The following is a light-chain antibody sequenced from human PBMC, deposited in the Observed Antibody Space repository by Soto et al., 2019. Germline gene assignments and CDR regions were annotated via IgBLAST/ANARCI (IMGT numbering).Light chain of an antibody. Sequence: QSVLTQPASMSGSPGQSITISCTGTSSDVGGYNYVSWYRQHPGKAPQLMIYEVNNRPSGLSNRFSGSKSGNTASLTISGLRAEDEADYYCSSYTSDNTIVFGGGTKLTVL. CDR3: SSYTSDNTIV. CDR2: EVN. V-gene: IGLV2-14*01. CDR1: SSDVGGYNY. J-gene: IGLJ2*01.